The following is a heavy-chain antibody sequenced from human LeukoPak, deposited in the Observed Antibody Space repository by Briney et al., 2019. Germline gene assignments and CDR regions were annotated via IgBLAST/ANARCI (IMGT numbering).Heavy chain of an antibody. CDR1: GFTFNNYA. D-gene: IGHD5-24*01. Sequence: QPGGSLRLSCTVSGFTFNNYAMSWVRQAPGKGLEWVSAISGSGGSTYYADSVKGRFTISRDNSKNTLYLQMNSLRAEDTAVYYCAKDRVDPADYWGQGTLVTVSS. V-gene: IGHV3-23*01. CDR3: AKDRVDPADY. CDR2: ISGSGGST. J-gene: IGHJ4*02.